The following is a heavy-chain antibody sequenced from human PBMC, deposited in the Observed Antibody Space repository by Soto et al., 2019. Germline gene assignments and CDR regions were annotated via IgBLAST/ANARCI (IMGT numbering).Heavy chain of an antibody. V-gene: IGHV3-74*01. CDR3: ARAGWYRFDY. J-gene: IGHJ4*02. CDR1: GFTFSNYW. D-gene: IGHD6-19*01. CDR2: IDSDGTTI. Sequence: GGSLRLSCAASGFTFSNYWVHWVRQAPGKGLMWVSRIDSDGTTINYADSVEGRFTISRDNAKNTLFLQMNSLRVEDTAVYYCARAGWYRFDYWGQGTLVTVSS.